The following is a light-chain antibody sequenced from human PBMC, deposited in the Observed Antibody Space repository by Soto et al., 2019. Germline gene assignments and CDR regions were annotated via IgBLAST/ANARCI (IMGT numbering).Light chain of an antibody. CDR1: QSVSSN. CDR2: GAS. V-gene: IGKV3-15*01. J-gene: IGKJ2*01. Sequence: EIMMTQSPATLSVSPGERATLSCRASQSVSSNLAWYQQKPGQAPRLLIYGASTRATGIPVRISGSGSGTEFTLTISSLQSEDFAVYYCQQYDEWPPSYTFGQGTKLEIK. CDR3: QQYDEWPPSYT.